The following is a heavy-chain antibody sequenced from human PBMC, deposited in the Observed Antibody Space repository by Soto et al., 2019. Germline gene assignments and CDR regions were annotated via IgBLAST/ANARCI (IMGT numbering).Heavy chain of an antibody. Sequence: EVQLVESGGGLVKPGGSLRLSCAASGFTFSNAWMSWVRQAPGKGLEWVGRIKSKTDGGTTDYAAPVKGRFTISRDDSKNTLYLQMNSLKTEDTAVYYCTTGYDYVWDAFDIWGQGTMVTVSS. V-gene: IGHV3-15*01. CDR1: GFTFSNAW. J-gene: IGHJ3*02. CDR2: IKSKTDGGTT. D-gene: IGHD3-16*01. CDR3: TTGYDYVWDAFDI.